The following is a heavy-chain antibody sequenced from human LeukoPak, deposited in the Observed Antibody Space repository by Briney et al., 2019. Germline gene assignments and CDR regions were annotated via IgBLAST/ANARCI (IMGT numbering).Heavy chain of an antibody. D-gene: IGHD3-10*01. CDR1: GFTFSSYG. CDR3: AKDSSYYGSGSRIED. Sequence: GGSLRLSCTASGFTFSSYGMPWVRQAPGKGLEWVAVVSYDGTNKHYADSVKGRFTISRDNSKNTLYLQMNGLRAEDTAVYYCAKDSSYYGSGSRIEDWGQGTLVTVSS. CDR2: VSYDGTNK. J-gene: IGHJ4*02. V-gene: IGHV3-30*18.